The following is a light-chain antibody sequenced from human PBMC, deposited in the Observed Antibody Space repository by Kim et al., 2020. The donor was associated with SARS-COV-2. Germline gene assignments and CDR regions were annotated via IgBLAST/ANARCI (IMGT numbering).Light chain of an antibody. CDR1: ISDVCGYNY. J-gene: IGLJ2*01. CDR3: MSYVHNNNLA. V-gene: IGLV2-8*01. Sequence: GPALTLSCTGTISDVCGYNYVSWYQQHPGKTPKLLIYEVSKRPSGVPDRFSGSKSGNTASLTVSGLQAEDEADYYCMSYVHNNNLAFGGGTQLTVL. CDR2: EVS.